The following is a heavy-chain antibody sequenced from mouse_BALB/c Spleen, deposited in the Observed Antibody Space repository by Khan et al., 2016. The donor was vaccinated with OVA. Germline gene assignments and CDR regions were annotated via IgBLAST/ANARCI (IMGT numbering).Heavy chain of an antibody. Sequence: EVQLQESGAELVKSGATVKLSCTASGLTIKDTYMHWLTQWPEQGLEWIGRIDPPNGNTKYDPNFQGKSTITADTSSNTPSLQLSRLTSDDTAVYYCARMARKWGQGTTLTVSS. CDR1: GLTIKDTY. CDR3: ARMARK. J-gene: IGHJ2*01. V-gene: IGHV14-3*02. CDR2: IDPPNGNT.